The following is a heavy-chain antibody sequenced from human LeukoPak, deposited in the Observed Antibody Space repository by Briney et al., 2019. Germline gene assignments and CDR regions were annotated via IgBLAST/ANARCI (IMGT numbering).Heavy chain of an antibody. J-gene: IGHJ2*01. CDR3: ARHKDHWYFDL. D-gene: IGHD2-15*01. Sequence: SETLSLTCAVYGGSFSGYYWAWIRQPPGKGLEWIGEINHSGSTTYNPSLKSRVTMSVDTSKSQLSLKLTSVTAADTAVYYCARHKDHWYFDLWGRGTLVTVSS. V-gene: IGHV4-34*01. CDR1: GGSFSGYY. CDR2: INHSGST.